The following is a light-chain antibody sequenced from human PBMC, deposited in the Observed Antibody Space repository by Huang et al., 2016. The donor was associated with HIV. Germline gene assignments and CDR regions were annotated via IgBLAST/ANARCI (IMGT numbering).Light chain of an antibody. V-gene: IGKV4-1*01. J-gene: IGKJ1*01. CDR3: HQYYTTLRT. Sequence: DIVMTQSPDSLAVSLGERATINCKSSQSVLKNSNNKNYLAWYQQKAGQPPKRLIDWASTRGYGVPDRFSGSGSGTDFTLTISSLQAEDVAVYYCHQYYTTLRTFGQGTKVEVK. CDR2: WAS. CDR1: QSVLKNSNNKNY.